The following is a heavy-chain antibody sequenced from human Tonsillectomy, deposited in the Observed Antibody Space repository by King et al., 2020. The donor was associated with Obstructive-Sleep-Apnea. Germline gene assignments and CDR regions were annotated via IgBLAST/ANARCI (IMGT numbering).Heavy chain of an antibody. CDR2: IYTSGST. Sequence: VQLQESGPGLVKPSETLSLTCTVSGGSISSYYWSWIRQPAGKGLEWIGRIYTSGSTNYNPSLKSRVTMSVDTSKHQFSLKLSSVTAADTALYYCARDEDLGFGEERYYYYGMDVWGQGTTVTVSS. V-gene: IGHV4-4*07. D-gene: IGHD3-10*01. J-gene: IGHJ6*02. CDR1: GGSISSYY. CDR3: ARDEDLGFGEERYYYYGMDV.